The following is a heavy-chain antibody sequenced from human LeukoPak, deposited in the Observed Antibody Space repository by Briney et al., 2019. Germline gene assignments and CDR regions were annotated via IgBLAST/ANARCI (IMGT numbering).Heavy chain of an antibody. J-gene: IGHJ4*02. CDR2: IKQDGSEK. V-gene: IGHV3-7*01. Sequence: GGSLRLSCAASGFTFSSYWMSWVRQAPGKGLEWVANIKQDGSEKYYVDSVKGRFTISRDNAKNSLYLQMNSLRAEDTAVYYCARDKSGGPTWAGGLAYWGQGTQVTVSS. D-gene: IGHD3-16*01. CDR3: ARDKSGGPTWAGGLAY. CDR1: GFTFSSYW.